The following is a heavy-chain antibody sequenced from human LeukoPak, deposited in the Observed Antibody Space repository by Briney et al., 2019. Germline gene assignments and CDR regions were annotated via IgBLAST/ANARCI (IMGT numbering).Heavy chain of an antibody. D-gene: IGHD3/OR15-3a*01. Sequence: PGGSLRLSCVDSGFTFSSYAMHWVRLAPGKELEWVAVISYDGSNKYYADSVKGRFTISRDNSKDTLYLQMNSLRAEDTAVYYRARDRTGWGGNYFDFWGQGTLVTVSS. V-gene: IGHV3-30*04. CDR1: GFTFSSYA. CDR3: ARDRTGWGGNYFDF. CDR2: ISYDGSNK. J-gene: IGHJ4*02.